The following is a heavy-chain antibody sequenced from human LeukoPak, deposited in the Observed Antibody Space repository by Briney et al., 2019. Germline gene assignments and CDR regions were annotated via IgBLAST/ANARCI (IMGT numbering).Heavy chain of an antibody. CDR1: GFTFSAHG. CDR3: AKVLGEYSIRSKPLDT. D-gene: IGHD6-13*01. Sequence: PGGSLRLSCAASGFTFSAHGMHWVRQAPVKGLEGVAFIQYDGSNKYYPDSVRGRFTVSRDNSKNTLYLQMNSLRPEDTAVYYCAKVLGEYSIRSKPLDTWGQGTLVTVSS. V-gene: IGHV3-30*02. J-gene: IGHJ5*02. CDR2: IQYDGSNK.